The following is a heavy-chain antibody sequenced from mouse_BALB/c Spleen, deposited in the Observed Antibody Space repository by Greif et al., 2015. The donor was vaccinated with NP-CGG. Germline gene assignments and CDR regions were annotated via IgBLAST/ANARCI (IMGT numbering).Heavy chain of an antibody. Sequence: VQLQQSGAELVRPGTSVKISCKASGYTFTNYWLGWVKQRPGHGLEWIGDIYPGGGYTNYNEKFKGKATLTADTSSSTAYMQLSSLTSEDSAVYFCARGDYDGTWFAYWGQGTLVTVSA. D-gene: IGHD1-1*01. V-gene: IGHV1-63*02. J-gene: IGHJ3*01. CDR2: IYPGGGYT. CDR1: GYTFTNYW. CDR3: ARGDYDGTWFAY.